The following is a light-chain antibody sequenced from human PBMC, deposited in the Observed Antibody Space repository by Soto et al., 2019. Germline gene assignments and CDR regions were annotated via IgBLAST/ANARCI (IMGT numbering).Light chain of an antibody. CDR1: SGHKSYA. CDR2: LNSDGSH. V-gene: IGLV4-69*01. J-gene: IGLJ2*01. CDR3: QTWDTGTVL. Sequence: QLVLTQSPSASASLGNSVKLTCTLSSGHKSYAIAWHQQQPEKGPRFLMKLNSDGSHNKGDGIPDRFSGSSSGAERYLTISSLQSDDEADYYCQTWDTGTVLFGGGTKLTVL.